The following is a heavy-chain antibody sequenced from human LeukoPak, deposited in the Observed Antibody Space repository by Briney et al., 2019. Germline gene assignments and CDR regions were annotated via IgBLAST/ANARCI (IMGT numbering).Heavy chain of an antibody. Sequence: SGGSLRLSCAASGFTFSHAWMSWVRQTPGKGLEWVGRIKSKADGGTTDYAAPVQGRFTISRDDSKNTLYLQMSSLKTDDTAVYYCTTSLPFDYDFGLDYWGQGSLVTVSS. J-gene: IGHJ4*02. CDR3: TTSLPFDYDFGLDY. D-gene: IGHD3-3*01. CDR2: IKSKADGGTT. CDR1: GFTFSHAW. V-gene: IGHV3-15*01.